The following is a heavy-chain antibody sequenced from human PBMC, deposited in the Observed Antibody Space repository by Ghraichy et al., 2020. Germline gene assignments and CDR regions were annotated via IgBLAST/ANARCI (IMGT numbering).Heavy chain of an antibody. CDR3: TTDGDFEVPAATNAFDI. CDR2: IKSKTDGGTT. CDR1: GFTFSNAW. Sequence: GSLRLSCAASGFTFSNAWMSWVRQAPGKGLEWVGRIKSKTDGGTTDYAAPVKGRFTISRDDSKNTLYLQMNSLKTEDTAVYYCTTDGDFEVPAATNAFDIWGQGTMVTVSS. V-gene: IGHV3-15*01. D-gene: IGHD2-2*01. J-gene: IGHJ3*02.